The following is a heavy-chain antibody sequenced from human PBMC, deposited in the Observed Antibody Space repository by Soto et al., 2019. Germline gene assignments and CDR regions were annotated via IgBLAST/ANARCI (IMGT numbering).Heavy chain of an antibody. CDR1: GYSFTAYF. D-gene: IGHD3-22*01. J-gene: IGHJ4*02. Sequence: ASVKVSCKASGYSFTAYFIHWVRQAPGQGLKWMGWINPNSGDTNCAQKFEGWVTMTRDTSIGTAYMELRRLSFDDKAVYYCAGDMQGLYYDTSGYYTSPYFDFWGPGTMVTVSS. CDR2: INPNSGDT. CDR3: AGDMQGLYYDTSGYYTSPYFDF. V-gene: IGHV1-2*04.